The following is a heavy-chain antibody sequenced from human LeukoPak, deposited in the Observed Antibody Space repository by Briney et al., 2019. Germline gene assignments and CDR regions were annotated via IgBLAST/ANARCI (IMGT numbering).Heavy chain of an antibody. J-gene: IGHJ4*02. CDR3: ARRLVDSGASQVRDD. V-gene: IGHV4-34*01. CDR2: INDSGSV. Sequence: PSETLSLTCDVYSGSFSGYYWSWIRQPPGEGLEWIGEINDSGSVNCNPSLKNRVTLSVDTSKNQFSLRLSSVAAADTAVYYCARRLVDSGASQVRDDWGQGTLVTVSS. D-gene: IGHD2-15*01. CDR1: SGSFSGYY.